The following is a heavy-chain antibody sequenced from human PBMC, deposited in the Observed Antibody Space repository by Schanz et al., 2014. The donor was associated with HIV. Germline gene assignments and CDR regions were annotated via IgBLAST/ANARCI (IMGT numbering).Heavy chain of an antibody. J-gene: IGHJ6*02. D-gene: IGHD2-2*01. Sequence: QVQLVESGGGVVQPGRSLRLSCAASGFTFSSYGMHWVRQAPGKGLECXXXTQKTRRKKYYADSAKGRFTISRDNSKNTLYLQMNSLRAEDTAVYYCTKDREYCSSTSCPFGGYYYYGMDVWGQGTTVTVSS. CDR3: TKDREYCSSTSCPFGGYYYYGMDV. V-gene: IGHV3-30*18. CDR2: TQKTRRKK. CDR1: GFTFSSYG.